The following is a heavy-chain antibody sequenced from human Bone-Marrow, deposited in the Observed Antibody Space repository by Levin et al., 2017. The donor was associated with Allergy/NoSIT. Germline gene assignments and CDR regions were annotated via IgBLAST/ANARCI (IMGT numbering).Heavy chain of an antibody. J-gene: IGHJ6*03. CDR1: GYTFSSYA. CDR3: ARTPAYYYYMDV. Sequence: PPASVKVSCKASGYTFSSYAISWVRQAPGQGLEWMGWISAHNGDRNYAQNLQGRVTMTTDTSTSTAYMELRSLRSDDTALYYCARTPAYYYYMDVWGKGTTVTVSS. CDR2: ISAHNGDR. V-gene: IGHV1-18*01.